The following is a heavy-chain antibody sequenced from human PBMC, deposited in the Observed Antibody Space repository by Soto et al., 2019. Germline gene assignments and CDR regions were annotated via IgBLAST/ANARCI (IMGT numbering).Heavy chain of an antibody. J-gene: IGHJ4*02. V-gene: IGHV3-30*03. D-gene: IGHD3-3*01. Sequence: GGSLRLSCEVSGFTFSAYGMHWVRQAPGKGLEWVAAISHDGTNKNYGDSVKGRFTISRDNSKNTLYLQMNSLTVEDTAVYYCARNMRPFWDGSYSPSISPDYCGQGTQVTVSS. CDR3: ARNMRPFWDGSYSPSISPDY. CDR2: ISHDGTNK. CDR1: GFTFSAYG.